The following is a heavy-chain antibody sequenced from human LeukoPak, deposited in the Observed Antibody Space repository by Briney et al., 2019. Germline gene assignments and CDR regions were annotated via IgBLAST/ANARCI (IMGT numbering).Heavy chain of an antibody. CDR3: ARDTRLMYYFDF. Sequence: GGSLRLSCAASGFTFTNYAMTWVRQAPGRGLEWISTITRFTGTTYYADSVKGRFTISRGDSNNTLYLQMNNLRAGDTAVYYCARDTRLMYYFDFWGQGALVTVSS. CDR1: GFTFTNYA. CDR2: ITRFTGTT. V-gene: IGHV3-23*01. D-gene: IGHD2-2*01. J-gene: IGHJ4*02.